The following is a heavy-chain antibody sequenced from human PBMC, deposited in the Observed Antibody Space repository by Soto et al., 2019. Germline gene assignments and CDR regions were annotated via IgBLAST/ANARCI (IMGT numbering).Heavy chain of an antibody. J-gene: IGHJ4*02. V-gene: IGHV3-64D*08. D-gene: IGHD1-26*01. CDR1: GFTFSSYA. Sequence: GGSLRLSCSASGFTFSSYAMHWVRQAPGKGLEYVSAISSNGGSTYYADSVKGRFTISRDNSKNTLYLQMSSLRAEDTAVYYCVKEGGSYYERYFDYWGQGTLVTVSS. CDR2: ISSNGGST. CDR3: VKEGGSYYERYFDY.